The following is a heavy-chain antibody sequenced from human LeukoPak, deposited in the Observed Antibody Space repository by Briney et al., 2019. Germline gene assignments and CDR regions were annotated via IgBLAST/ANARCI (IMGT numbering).Heavy chain of an antibody. D-gene: IGHD5/OR15-5a*01. Sequence: GGSLRLSCAASGFTFSSYAMHWVRQAPGKGLEWVAVISYDGSNKYYADSVKGRFTISRDNSKNTLYLQMNSLRAEDTAVYYCASSFYDLLVYFDYWGQGTLVTVSS. CDR3: ASSFYDLLVYFDY. CDR2: ISYDGSNK. CDR1: GFTFSSYA. J-gene: IGHJ4*02. V-gene: IGHV3-30*04.